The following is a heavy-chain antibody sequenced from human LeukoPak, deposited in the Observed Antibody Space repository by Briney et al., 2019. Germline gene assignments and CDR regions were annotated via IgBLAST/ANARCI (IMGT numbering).Heavy chain of an antibody. CDR3: ARTTTRDGYIDNFDY. V-gene: IGHV1-69*01. Sequence: SVKVSCKASGGTFSSYAISWVRQAPGQGLEWMGGIIPIFGTANYAQKFQGRVTITADESTSTAYMEMSSLRSEDTAVYYCARTTTRDGYIDNFDYWGQGTLVTVSS. CDR2: IIPIFGTA. D-gene: IGHD5-24*01. CDR1: GGTFSSYA. J-gene: IGHJ4*02.